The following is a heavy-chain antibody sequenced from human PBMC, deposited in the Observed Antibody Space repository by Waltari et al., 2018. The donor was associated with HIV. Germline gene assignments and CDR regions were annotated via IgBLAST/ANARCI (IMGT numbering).Heavy chain of an antibody. J-gene: IGHJ5*02. Sequence: QVQLVQSGAEVRKPGASAKASCKASGYTFTSYAIHWVRQAPGQRPEWMAVIRYGRGLKKYSQKFQGRVTITTDPPKNTVYMELSSLRSEDTAMYFCARELRSSWESCYATWGQGTLVTVSS. CDR3: ARELRSSWESCYAT. CDR2: IRYGRGLK. D-gene: IGHD2-2*01. CDR1: GYTFTSYA. V-gene: IGHV1-3*01.